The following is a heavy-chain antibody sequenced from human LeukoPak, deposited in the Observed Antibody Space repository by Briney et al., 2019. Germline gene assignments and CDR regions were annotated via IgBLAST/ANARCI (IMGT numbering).Heavy chain of an antibody. CDR3: ARLPTFYYDSSGYHYDY. CDR2: ISGNGGVT. Sequence: GGSLRLSCATSGFTFSGYAMSWVRQAPGKGLEWVSVISGNGGVTDYADSVKGRFTISKDKSKNTLYLQMDNLRAEDTGVYFCARLPTFYYDSSGYHYDYWGQGTLVTVSS. V-gene: IGHV3-23*01. J-gene: IGHJ4*02. CDR1: GFTFSGYA. D-gene: IGHD3-22*01.